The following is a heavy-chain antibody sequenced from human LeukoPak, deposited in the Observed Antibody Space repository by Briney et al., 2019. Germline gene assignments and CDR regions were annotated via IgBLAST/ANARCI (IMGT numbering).Heavy chain of an antibody. V-gene: IGHV3-23*01. CDR2: ISGSGGST. CDR1: GFTFSTYA. Sequence: GGSLRLSCAASGFTFSTYAMSWVRQAPGKGLEWVSGISGSGGSTYYADSVKGRSTISRDNSKNTLYLQMNSLRAEDTAVYYCAKDPTTYYDTSGYGRYNWFDPWGQGTLVTVSS. CDR3: AKDPTTYYDTSGYGRYNWFDP. D-gene: IGHD3-22*01. J-gene: IGHJ5*02.